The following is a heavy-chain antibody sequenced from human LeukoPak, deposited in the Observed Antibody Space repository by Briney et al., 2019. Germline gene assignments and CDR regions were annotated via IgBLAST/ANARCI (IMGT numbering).Heavy chain of an antibody. CDR1: GGTFSSYI. J-gene: IGHJ6*02. CDR2: IIPILGIA. CDR3: ARDPIVVVAATHYYYYYGMDV. D-gene: IGHD2-15*01. Sequence: SVKVSCKASGGTFSSYIISGVRQAPGQGLEWMGRIIPILGIANYAQKFQGRVTLTADKSTSTAYMELSSLRSEDTAVYYCARDPIVVVAATHYYYYYGMDVWGQGTTVTVSS. V-gene: IGHV1-69*04.